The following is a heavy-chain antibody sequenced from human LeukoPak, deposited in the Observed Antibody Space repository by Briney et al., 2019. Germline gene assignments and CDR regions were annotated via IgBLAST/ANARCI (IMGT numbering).Heavy chain of an antibody. CDR1: GYTLTELS. D-gene: IGHD2-15*01. CDR2: FEPEDGET. J-gene: IGHJ4*02. V-gene: IGHV1-24*01. Sequence: ASVKVSCKVSGYTLTELSMHWVRQAPGKGLEWMGGFEPEDGETIYAQKFQGRVTVTEDTSTDTAYMELSSLRSEDTAVYYCATPRGYCSGGSCYSFDYWGQGTLVTVSS. CDR3: ATPRGYCSGGSCYSFDY.